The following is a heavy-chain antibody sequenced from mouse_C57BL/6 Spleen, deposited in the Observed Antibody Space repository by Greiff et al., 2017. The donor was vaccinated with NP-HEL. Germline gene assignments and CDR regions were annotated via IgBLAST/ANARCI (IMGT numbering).Heavy chain of an antibody. V-gene: IGHV1-39*01. J-gene: IGHJ2*01. CDR3: ARGIRRGRDLDY. Sequence: SGPELVKPGAPVKISCKASGYSFPDYTMNWVKQSNGKSLEWIGVINPNYGTTSYNQNFKGKATLTVDQSSSTAYMQLNSLTSEDSAVDYCARGIRRGRDLDYWGQGTTLTVSS. D-gene: IGHD2-12*01. CDR1: GYSFPDYT. CDR2: INPNYGTT.